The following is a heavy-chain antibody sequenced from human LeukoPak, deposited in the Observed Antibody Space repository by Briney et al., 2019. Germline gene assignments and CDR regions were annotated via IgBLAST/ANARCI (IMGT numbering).Heavy chain of an antibody. CDR3: AREGDGYNSPFDY. CDR1: GFTFSSYS. V-gene: IGHV3-21*01. Sequence: GGSLRLSCAASGFTFSSYSMNWVRQAPGKGLEWVSSISSSSSYIYYADSVKGRFTISRDNAKNSLYLQMNSLRAEDTVVYYCAREGDGYNSPFDYWGQGTLVTVSS. CDR2: ISSSSSYI. D-gene: IGHD5-24*01. J-gene: IGHJ4*02.